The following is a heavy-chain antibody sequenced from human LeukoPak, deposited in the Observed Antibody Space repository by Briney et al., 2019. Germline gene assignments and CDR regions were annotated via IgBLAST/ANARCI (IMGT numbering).Heavy chain of an antibody. CDR1: GFTFSSYA. J-gene: IGHJ4*02. Sequence: GGSLRLSCAASGFTFSSYAISWVRQAPGTGLEWVSAISGSGGSTYYADSVKGRFTISRDNSKNTLYLQMNSLRAEDTAVYYCAKDGSALWFREYPFDYWGQGTLVTVSS. V-gene: IGHV3-23*01. CDR2: ISGSGGST. D-gene: IGHD3-10*01. CDR3: AKDGSALWFREYPFDY.